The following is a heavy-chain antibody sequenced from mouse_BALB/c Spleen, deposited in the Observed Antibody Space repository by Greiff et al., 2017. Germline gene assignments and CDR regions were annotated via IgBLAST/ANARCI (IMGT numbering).Heavy chain of an antibody. CDR3: ARDGWLRRKAWFAY. J-gene: IGHJ3*01. V-gene: IGHV1-14*01. CDR1: GYTFTSYV. D-gene: IGHD2-2*01. Sequence: VQLKQSGPELVKPGASVKMSCKASGYTFTSYVMHWVKQKPGQGLEWIGYINPYNDGTKYNEKFKGKATLTSDKSSSTAYMELSSLTSEDSAVYYCARDGWLRRKAWFAYWGQGTLVTVSA. CDR2: INPYNDGT.